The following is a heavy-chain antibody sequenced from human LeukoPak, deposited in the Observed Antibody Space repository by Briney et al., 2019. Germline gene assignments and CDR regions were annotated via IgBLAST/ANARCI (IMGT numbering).Heavy chain of an antibody. CDR3: TTDQEWDDY. D-gene: IGHD1-26*01. J-gene: IGHJ4*02. CDR1: GFTFSSYG. V-gene: IGHV3-23*01. CDR2: ISGSGGST. Sequence: GGTLRLSCAASGFTFSSYGMSWVRQAPGKGLEWVSAISGSGGSTYYADSVKGRFTISRDNSKNTLYLQMNSLKTEDTAVYYCTTDQEWDDYWGQGTLVTVSS.